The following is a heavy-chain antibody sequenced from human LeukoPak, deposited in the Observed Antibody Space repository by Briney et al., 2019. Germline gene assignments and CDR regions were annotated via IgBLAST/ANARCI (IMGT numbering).Heavy chain of an antibody. CDR3: ATGYYYGPGPPGYFDY. CDR2: IIPIFGTA. Sequence: SVKVSCKASGGTFSSYAISWVRQAPGQGLEWMGGIIPIFGTANYAQKFQGRVTITADESTSTAYMELSSLRSEDTAVYYCATGYYYGPGPPGYFDYWGQGTLVTVSS. V-gene: IGHV1-69*13. CDR1: GGTFSSYA. J-gene: IGHJ4*02. D-gene: IGHD3-10*01.